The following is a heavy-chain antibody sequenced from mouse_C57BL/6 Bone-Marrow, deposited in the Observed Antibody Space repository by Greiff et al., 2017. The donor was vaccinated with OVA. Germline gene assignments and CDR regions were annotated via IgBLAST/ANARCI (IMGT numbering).Heavy chain of an antibody. V-gene: IGHV1-9*01. CDR3: AGMATVVDADN. CDR1: GYTFTGYW. J-gene: IGHJ2*01. CDR2: IFPGSGST. Sequence: VQLQQSGAELMKPGASVKLSCKATGYTFTGYWIEWVKQRPGHGLEWIGEIFPGSGSTNYNEKFKGKATFTADTSSNTAYMQLSSLTTDDSAIYDYAGMATVVDADNWGQGTTLTVSS. D-gene: IGHD1-1*01.